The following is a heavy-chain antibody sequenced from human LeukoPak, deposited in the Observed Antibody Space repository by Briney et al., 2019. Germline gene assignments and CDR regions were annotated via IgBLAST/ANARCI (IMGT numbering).Heavy chain of an antibody. CDR1: GFTFSDTW. Sequence: GGSLRLSCVGSGFTFSDTWMSWVRQAPGKGPEWVASIKKDGSQKYYVDSVKGRFTISGDNAQNSLYLQMNSLGVEDTAMYSCARVGWELRNLHFDPWGQGTLVTVSS. D-gene: IGHD1-7*01. CDR2: IKKDGSQK. V-gene: IGHV3-7*03. CDR3: ARVGWELRNLHFDP. J-gene: IGHJ5*02.